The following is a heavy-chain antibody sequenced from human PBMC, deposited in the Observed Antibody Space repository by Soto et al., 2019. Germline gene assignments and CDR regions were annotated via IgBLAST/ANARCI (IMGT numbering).Heavy chain of an antibody. D-gene: IGHD3-3*01. CDR2: IYYSGST. Sequence: SETLSLTCTVSGGSISSYYWSWIRQPPGKGLEWIGYIYYSGSTNYNPSLKSRVTISVDTSKNQFSLKLSSVTAADTAVYYCARGVDYDFWSGYYIGYYYYYMDVWGKGTTVTVSS. V-gene: IGHV4-59*01. J-gene: IGHJ6*03. CDR3: ARGVDYDFWSGYYIGYYYYYMDV. CDR1: GGSISSYY.